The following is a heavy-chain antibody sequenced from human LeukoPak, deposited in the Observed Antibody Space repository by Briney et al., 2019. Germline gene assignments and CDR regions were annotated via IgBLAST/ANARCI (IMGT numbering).Heavy chain of an antibody. Sequence: PGGSLRLSCAASGFTFSSYAMHWVRQAPGKGLEWVAVIAYDGNNQYYADSVKGRFTISRDSSKNTLYLQMNSLRADDTAVYYCARVVCSGSSCYAYHFDSWGQGTLVTVSS. CDR2: IAYDGNNQ. V-gene: IGHV3-30-3*01. D-gene: IGHD2-2*01. CDR3: ARVVCSGSSCYAYHFDS. J-gene: IGHJ4*02. CDR1: GFTFSSYA.